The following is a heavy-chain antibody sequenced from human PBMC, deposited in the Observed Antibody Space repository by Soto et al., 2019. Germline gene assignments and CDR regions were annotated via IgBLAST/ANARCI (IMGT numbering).Heavy chain of an antibody. CDR3: AGDNLVESYGMDL. CDR1: GFTFSSYA. V-gene: IGHV3-30-3*01. CDR2: ISYDGSNK. D-gene: IGHD3-16*01. J-gene: IGHJ6*02. Sequence: QVQLVESGGGVVQPGRSLRLSCAASGFTFSSYAMHWVRQAPGKGLEWVAVISYDGSNKYYADSVKGRFTISRDNSKNTLYRQMNSLRAEDKAVYYCAGDNLVESYGMDLWGQGTTVTVSS.